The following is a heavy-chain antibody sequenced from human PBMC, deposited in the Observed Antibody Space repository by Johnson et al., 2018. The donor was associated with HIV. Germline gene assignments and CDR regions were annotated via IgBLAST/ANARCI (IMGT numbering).Heavy chain of an antibody. V-gene: IGHV3-30-3*01. J-gene: IGHJ3*02. CDR1: GFTVRSNY. CDR3: AREGAAAGPTDAFDI. D-gene: IGHD6-13*01. CDR2: ISYDGSNK. Sequence: QMLLVESGGGLTQPGGSLRLSCAASGFTVRSNYMSWVRQAPGKGLEWVAVISYDGSNKYYADSVKGRFTISRDNSKNTLYLQMNSLRAEDTAVYYCAREGAAAGPTDAFDIWGQGTMVTVSS.